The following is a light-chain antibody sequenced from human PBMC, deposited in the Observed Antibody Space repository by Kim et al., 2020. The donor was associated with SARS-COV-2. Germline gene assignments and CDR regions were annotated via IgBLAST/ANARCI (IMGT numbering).Light chain of an antibody. CDR3: LQDYISPGT. Sequence: ASVGDRVTITARASQGIRNDLGWYQQKPGNATKLLIFASSTLQSGVPARFSGSGSDTDFTLTITSLQPEDFATYYCLQDYISPGTFGQGTKVDIK. V-gene: IGKV1-6*01. J-gene: IGKJ1*01. CDR2: ASS. CDR1: QGIRND.